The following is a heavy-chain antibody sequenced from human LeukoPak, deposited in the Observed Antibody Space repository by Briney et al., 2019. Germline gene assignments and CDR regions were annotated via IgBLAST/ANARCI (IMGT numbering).Heavy chain of an antibody. J-gene: IGHJ4*02. CDR1: GGSISSYY. Sequence: SETLSLTCTVSGGSISSYYWSWIRQPPGKGLEWVGYIYYSGSTNYNPSLKSRVTISVDTSKTQFSLKLNSVTAADTAVYYCAREGGFYRPLDYSGQGTLVTVSS. CDR3: AREGGFYRPLDY. V-gene: IGHV4-59*01. D-gene: IGHD3-3*01. CDR2: IYYSGST.